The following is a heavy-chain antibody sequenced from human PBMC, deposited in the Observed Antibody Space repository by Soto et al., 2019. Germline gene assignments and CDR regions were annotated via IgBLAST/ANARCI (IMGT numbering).Heavy chain of an antibody. Sequence: QVHLMQSGAEVKKPGSSVKVSCKASGGTFGSDAITWVRQAPGQGLEWVGRITPIFGTTNYAQNLQGRVTISADKSTLTSYMDLHSLTSDHTALYSCARDRTDSGYYTKGLDPWGQGTQVTVSS. J-gene: IGHJ5*02. CDR3: ARDRTDSGYYTKGLDP. CDR2: ITPIFGTT. CDR1: GGTFGSDA. D-gene: IGHD3-22*01. V-gene: IGHV1-69*06.